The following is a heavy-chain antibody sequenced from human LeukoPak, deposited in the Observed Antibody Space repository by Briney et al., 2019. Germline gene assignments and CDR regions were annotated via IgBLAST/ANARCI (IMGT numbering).Heavy chain of an antibody. V-gene: IGHV3-23*01. CDR1: GFTFSSYA. J-gene: IGHJ5*02. Sequence: GGSLRLSCAASGFTFSSYAMSWVRQAPGKGLEWVSAISSGGGTIYYAESVKGRFTMSRDNSKNTPYPQMNSLRAEDTAVYYCAKYDVVVVAAERWFDPWGQGTLVTVSS. D-gene: IGHD2-15*01. CDR2: ISSGGGTI. CDR3: AKYDVVVVAAERWFDP.